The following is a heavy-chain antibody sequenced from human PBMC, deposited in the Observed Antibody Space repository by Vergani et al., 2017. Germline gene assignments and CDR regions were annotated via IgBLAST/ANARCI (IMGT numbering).Heavy chain of an antibody. CDR2: IIPIFGTA. CDR3: ARLPLGKYSGYDYYYYYGMDV. CDR1: GYTFTSYG. J-gene: IGHJ6*02. V-gene: IGHV1-69*13. D-gene: IGHD5-12*01. Sequence: QVQLVQSGAEVKKPGASVKVSCKASGYTFTSYGISWVRQAPGQGLEWMGWIIPIFGTANYAQKFQGRVTITADESTSTAYMELSSLRSEDTAVYYCARLPLGKYSGYDYYYYYGMDVWGQGTTVTVSS.